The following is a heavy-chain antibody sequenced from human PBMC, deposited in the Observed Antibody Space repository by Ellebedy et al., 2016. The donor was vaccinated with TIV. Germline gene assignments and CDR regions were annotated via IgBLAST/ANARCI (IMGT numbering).Heavy chain of an antibody. CDR3: ARGYGGLRYFDWSARGMDV. CDR1: GFTFSSYE. D-gene: IGHD3-9*01. V-gene: IGHV3-48*03. Sequence: PGGSLRLSCAASGFTFSSYEMNWVRQAPGKGLEWVSYISSSGSTIYYADSVKGRFTISRDNAKNSLYLQMNSLRAEDTAVYYCARGYGGLRYFDWSARGMDVWGQGTTVTVSS. J-gene: IGHJ6*02. CDR2: ISSSGSTI.